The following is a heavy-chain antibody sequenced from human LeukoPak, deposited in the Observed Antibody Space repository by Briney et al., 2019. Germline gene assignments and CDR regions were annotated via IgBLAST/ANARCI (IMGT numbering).Heavy chain of an antibody. CDR1: GYTFSNAW. J-gene: IGHJ3*02. Sequence: PGGSLRLSCAASGYTFSNAWMNWVRQAPGKGLEWVGRIKSKTDGGTTDYAAPVKGRFTISRDDSKNTLYLQMNNLRAEDTAVYYCTKRGMVGVKEAFDIWGQGTMVTVSS. V-gene: IGHV3-15*07. D-gene: IGHD1-26*01. CDR2: IKSKTDGGTT. CDR3: TKRGMVGVKEAFDI.